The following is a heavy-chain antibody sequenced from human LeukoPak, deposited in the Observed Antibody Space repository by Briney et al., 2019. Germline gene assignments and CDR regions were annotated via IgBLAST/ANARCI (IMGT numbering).Heavy chain of an antibody. D-gene: IGHD5-18*01. Sequence: GGSLRLSCAASRFIFSNYWMRWVRQAPGKGLEWVANIKQDGREKYYVDSVKGRFTVSRDNSKNMLYLQMNNLRAEDTAVYYCARAAYDSNGFTANHDYWGQGTLVTVSS. CDR1: RFIFSNYW. J-gene: IGHJ4*02. CDR3: ARAAYDSNGFTANHDY. V-gene: IGHV3-7*03. CDR2: IKQDGREK.